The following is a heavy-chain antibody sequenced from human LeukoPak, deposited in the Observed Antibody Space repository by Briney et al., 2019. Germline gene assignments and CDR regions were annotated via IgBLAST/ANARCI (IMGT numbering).Heavy chain of an antibody. CDR2: IYYSGST. Sequence: SETLSLTCTVSGGSISSYYWSWIRQPPGKGLEWIGYIYYSGSTNYNPSLKSRVTISVDTSKNQFSLKLSSVTAADTAVYYCAREFVQWEPDCWGQGTLVTVSS. J-gene: IGHJ4*02. V-gene: IGHV4-59*01. CDR1: GGSISSYY. D-gene: IGHD1-26*01. CDR3: AREFVQWEPDC.